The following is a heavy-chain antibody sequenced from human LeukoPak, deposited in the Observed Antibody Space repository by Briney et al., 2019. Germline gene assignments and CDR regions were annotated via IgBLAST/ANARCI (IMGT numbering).Heavy chain of an antibody. CDR3: ARHTGAVRGVIITSYYYYYMDV. CDR2: IYYSGST. CDR1: GGSISSSSYY. V-gene: IGHV4-39*01. Sequence: SETLSLTCTVSGGSISSSSYYWGWIRQPPGKGLEWIGSIYYSGSTYYNPSLKSRVTISVDTSKNQFSLKLSSVTAADTAVYYCARHTGAVRGVIITSYYYYYMDVWGKGTTVTISS. D-gene: IGHD3-10*01. J-gene: IGHJ6*03.